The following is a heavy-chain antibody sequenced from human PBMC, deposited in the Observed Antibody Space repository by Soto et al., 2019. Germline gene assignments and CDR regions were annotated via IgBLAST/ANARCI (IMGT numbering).Heavy chain of an antibody. D-gene: IGHD7-27*01. V-gene: IGHV1-69*06. CDR3: ARGTNWGYRFDS. CDR2: LIPLFGTT. J-gene: IGHJ4*02. CDR1: GGTFSGHA. Sequence: QVQLVQSGAEVKKPGSSVKVSCEASGGTFSGHAISWVRQAPGQGPEWMGGLIPLFGTTQHAQNFQDRLTITADKSTSTAYMELTSLRFEYTAIYYCARGTNWGYRFDSWGEGTVVTVSS.